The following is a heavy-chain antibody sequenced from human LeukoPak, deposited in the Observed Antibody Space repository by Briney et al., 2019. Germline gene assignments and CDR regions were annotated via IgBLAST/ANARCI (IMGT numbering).Heavy chain of an antibody. Sequence: ASVKISCKASGGTFSSYAISWVRQAPGQGLEWMGGIIPIFGTANYAQKFQGRVTITADESTSTAYMELSSLRSEDTAVYYCARDRGEVLLDYWGQGTLVTVSS. CDR2: IIPIFGTA. J-gene: IGHJ4*02. V-gene: IGHV1-69*13. D-gene: IGHD3-10*01. CDR3: ARDRGEVLLDY. CDR1: GGTFSSYA.